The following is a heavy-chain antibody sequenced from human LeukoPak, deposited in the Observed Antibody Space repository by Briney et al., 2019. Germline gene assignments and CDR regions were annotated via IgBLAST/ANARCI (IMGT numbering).Heavy chain of an antibody. D-gene: IGHD7-27*01. Sequence: GGSLRLSCEASGFTFRTYGMTWVRQGPGKGLEWVSGITGSSTWTYYADSVRGRFTISRDNSKNTLHLQMNNLTADDTAIYYCARELVSLGTGYFDLWGRGTLVTVSS. CDR2: ITGSSTWT. CDR1: GFTFRTYG. V-gene: IGHV3-23*01. CDR3: ARELVSLGTGYFDL. J-gene: IGHJ2*01.